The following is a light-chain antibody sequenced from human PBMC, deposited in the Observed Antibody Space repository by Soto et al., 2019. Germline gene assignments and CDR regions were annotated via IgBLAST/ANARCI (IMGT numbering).Light chain of an antibody. CDR3: QQYQNWPPLT. V-gene: IGKV3-15*01. CDR2: GAS. CDR1: QSVSRN. Sequence: EIVMTQSPATLSVSPGERATLSCRASQSVSRNLAWYQQKPGQAPRLLIYGASTRATAIPARFSGSGSGTDFTLTISSLQFEDFAVYYCQQYQNWPPLTFGGGTKVDIK. J-gene: IGKJ4*01.